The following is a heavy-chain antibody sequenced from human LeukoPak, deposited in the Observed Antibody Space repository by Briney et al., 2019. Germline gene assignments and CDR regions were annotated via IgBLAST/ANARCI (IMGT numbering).Heavy chain of an antibody. CDR1: GFTFTSYG. V-gene: IGHV3-33*06. Sequence: GGSLRLSCAASGFTFTSYGMHWVRQAPGKGLEWVAVMWYDGTTKYYADSVKGLFTISRDNSKNMLYLQMSSLRAEDTAVYYCAKDGAASTYFDYWGQGTLVTVSS. J-gene: IGHJ4*02. CDR3: AKDGAASTYFDY. D-gene: IGHD4/OR15-4a*01. CDR2: MWYDGTTK.